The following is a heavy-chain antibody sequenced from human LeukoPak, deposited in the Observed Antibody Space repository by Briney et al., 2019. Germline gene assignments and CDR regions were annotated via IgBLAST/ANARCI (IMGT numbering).Heavy chain of an antibody. CDR2: INRSGST. D-gene: IGHD5-12*01. CDR1: GGSFSGDY. V-gene: IGHV4-34*01. J-gene: IGHJ6*03. CDR3: ASVPPPRGYSGYPNMDV. Sequence: PSETLSLTCAVHGGSFSGDYWSWIRQPPGKGLEWMGEINRSGSTNYNPSLKRRVTISVDTSKNQFSLKLSNVTAADTAVYYCASVPPPRGYSGYPNMDVSGKGTTVTVSS.